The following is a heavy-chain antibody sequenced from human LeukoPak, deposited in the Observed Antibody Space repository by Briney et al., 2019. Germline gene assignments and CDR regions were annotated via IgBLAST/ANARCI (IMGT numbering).Heavy chain of an antibody. CDR1: GFAVSGDY. D-gene: IGHD3-3*02. V-gene: IGHV3-53*01. CDR3: ATRIF. CDR2: IHGDDRT. J-gene: IGHJ4*02. Sequence: GGSLRLSCAASGFAVSGDYMSWVRQAPGKGLDWVSIIHGDDRTYYADSAKGRFTISRDISKNTLYLQMNALRAEDTAVYYCATRIFWGQGTLVTVSS.